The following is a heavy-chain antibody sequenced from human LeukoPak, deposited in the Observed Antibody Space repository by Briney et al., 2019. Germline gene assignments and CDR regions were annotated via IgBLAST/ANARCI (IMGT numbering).Heavy chain of an antibody. CDR1: GFTFSSYE. CDR3: TTDRPYSSSWPFDY. D-gene: IGHD6-13*01. CDR2: IISSGSTI. V-gene: IGHV3-48*03. Sequence: PGGSLRLSCAASGFTFSSYEMNWVRQAPGKGLEWVSYIISSGSTIYYADSVKGRFTISRDNAKNSLYLQMNSLRAEDTAVYYCTTDRPYSSSWPFDYWGQGTLVTVSS. J-gene: IGHJ4*02.